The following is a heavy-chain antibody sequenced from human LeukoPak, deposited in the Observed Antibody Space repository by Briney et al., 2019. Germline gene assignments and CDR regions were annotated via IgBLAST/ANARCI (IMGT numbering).Heavy chain of an antibody. V-gene: IGHV3-23*01. CDR3: ARGGGGHRPFDY. Sequence: PGGSLRLSCTGSGFTLGIYAMTWVRQAPGKGLEWVATMLNSGARYDADSVMSRFTMSRDSSQDTLYLQMNNLGVEDTAIYYCARGGGGHRPFDYWGQGVLFTVSA. CDR2: MLNSGAR. CDR1: GFTLGIYA. J-gene: IGHJ4*02. D-gene: IGHD2-15*01.